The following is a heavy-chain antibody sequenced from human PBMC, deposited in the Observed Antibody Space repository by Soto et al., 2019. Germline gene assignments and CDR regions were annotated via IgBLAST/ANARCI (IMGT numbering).Heavy chain of an antibody. CDR2: IGTAGDT. V-gene: IGHV3-13*01. CDR3: ARAVFVASETRIWSGYSGGNRHYYYYMDV. CDR1: GFTFSSYD. J-gene: IGHJ6*03. Sequence: GGSLRLSCAASGFTFSSYDMHWVRQATGKGLEWVSAIGTAGDTYYPGSVKGRFTISRENAKNSLYLQMNSLRAGDTAWYYCARAVFVASETRIWSGYSGGNRHYYYYMDVWGKGTTVTVSS. D-gene: IGHD3-3*01.